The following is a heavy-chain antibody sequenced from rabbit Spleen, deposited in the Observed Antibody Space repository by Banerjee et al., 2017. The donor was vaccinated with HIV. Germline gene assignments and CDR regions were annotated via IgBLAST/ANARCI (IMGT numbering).Heavy chain of an antibody. Sequence: QEQLTETGGGLVKPGASLTLTCKASGFSFNSGDDMCWVRQAPGKGLEWIACIYAGSSNNAYSAPWAKGRFTISKTSSTTVTLQMTSLTAADTATYFCVRNSGWGISYFNLWGQGTLVTVS. V-gene: IGHV1S45*01. J-gene: IGHJ4*01. CDR2: IYAGSSNNA. CDR1: GFSFNSGDD. D-gene: IGHD4-1*01. CDR3: VRNSGWGISYFNL.